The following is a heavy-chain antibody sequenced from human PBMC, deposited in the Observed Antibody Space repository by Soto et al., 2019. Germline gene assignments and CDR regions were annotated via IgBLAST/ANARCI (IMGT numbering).Heavy chain of an antibody. J-gene: IGHJ4*02. CDR2: IYTSGST. CDR3: ARGGIQLSYAFDY. V-gene: IGHV4-4*07. CDR1: GTSVSNYY. D-gene: IGHD5-18*01. Sequence: SETLSLTCIVSGTSVSNYYWSWIRQPAGKGLEHIGRIYTSGSTSYNPSLKSRVTMSMDTSQTQIYLNLTSVTAADTAVYYCARGGIQLSYAFDYWGQGIQVTVSS.